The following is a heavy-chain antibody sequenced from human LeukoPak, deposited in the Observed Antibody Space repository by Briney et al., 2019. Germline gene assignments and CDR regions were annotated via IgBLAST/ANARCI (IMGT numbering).Heavy chain of an antibody. CDR3: ARKVRFLNYFDY. CDR1: GGSISSYY. CDR2: INHSGST. J-gene: IGHJ4*02. V-gene: IGHV4-34*01. D-gene: IGHD3-10*01. Sequence: SETLSLTCTVSGGSISSYYWSWIRQPPGKGLEWIGEINHSGSTNYNPSLKSRVTISVDTSKNQFSLKLSSVTAADTAVYYCARKVRFLNYFDYWGQGTLVTVSS.